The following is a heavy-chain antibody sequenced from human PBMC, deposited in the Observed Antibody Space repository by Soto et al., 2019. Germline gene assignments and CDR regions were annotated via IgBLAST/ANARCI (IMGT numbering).Heavy chain of an antibody. Sequence: SETLSLTCTVSGGSVSSGSYYWSWIRQPPGKGLEWIGYIYYSGSTNYNPSLKSRVTISVDTSKNQFSLKLSSVTAADTAVYYCASHRAGLPIPFDYWGQGTLVTVSS. J-gene: IGHJ4*02. D-gene: IGHD2-15*01. V-gene: IGHV4-61*01. CDR1: GGSVSSGSYY. CDR3: ASHRAGLPIPFDY. CDR2: IYYSGST.